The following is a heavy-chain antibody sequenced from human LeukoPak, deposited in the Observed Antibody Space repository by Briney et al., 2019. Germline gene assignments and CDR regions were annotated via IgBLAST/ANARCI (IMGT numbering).Heavy chain of an antibody. CDR3: ARDPAGVTAAGAFDY. CDR1: GFTFSSYS. Sequence: GRSLRLSCAVSGFTFSSYSMNWVRQAPGKGLEWVSSISSTSTYIYYADSVKGRFTISRDNAKNSLYLLMNSLRAEDTAVYYCARDPAGVTAAGAFDYWGQGTLVTVSS. CDR2: ISSTSTYI. V-gene: IGHV3-21*01. J-gene: IGHJ4*02. D-gene: IGHD6-13*01.